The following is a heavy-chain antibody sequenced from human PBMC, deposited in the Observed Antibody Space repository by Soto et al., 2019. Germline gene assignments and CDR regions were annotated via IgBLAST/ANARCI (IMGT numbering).Heavy chain of an antibody. V-gene: IGHV1-46*03. Sequence: ASVKVSCKASGYTFTSYFIHWVRQAPGQGLEWMAIINPTGGSTTYAQKFQGRVTVTMDTSTSTVYMELSSLRSEDTAVYYCTRAPSYGAFDIWGQGTMVTVSS. D-gene: IGHD4-17*01. CDR3: TRAPSYGAFDI. CDR1: GYTFTSYF. CDR2: INPTGGST. J-gene: IGHJ3*02.